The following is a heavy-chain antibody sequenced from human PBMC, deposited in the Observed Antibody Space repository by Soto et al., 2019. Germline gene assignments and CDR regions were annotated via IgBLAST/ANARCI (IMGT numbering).Heavy chain of an antibody. V-gene: IGHV3-21*01. CDR1: GFTVSSYS. Sequence: GGSLRLSCAASGFTVSSYSMNWVRQAPGKGLEWVSSISSSSSYIYYADSVKGRFTISRDNSKNTLYLQMNSLRAEDTAVYYCARDPLWGTAMVLWYFDLWGRGTLVTVSS. CDR2: ISSSSSYI. D-gene: IGHD5-18*01. J-gene: IGHJ2*01. CDR3: ARDPLWGTAMVLWYFDL.